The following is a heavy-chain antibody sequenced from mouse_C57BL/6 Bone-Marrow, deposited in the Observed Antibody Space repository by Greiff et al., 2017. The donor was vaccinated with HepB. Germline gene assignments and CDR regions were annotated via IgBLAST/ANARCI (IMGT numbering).Heavy chain of an antibody. CDR3: ARADYYGSSNWYFDV. CDR1: GFSLTSYA. J-gene: IGHJ1*03. Sequence: VKLEESGPGLVAPSQSLSITCTVSGFSLTSYAISWVRQPPGKGLEWLGVIWTGGGTNYNSALKSRLSISKDNSKSQVFLKMNSLQTDDTARYYCARADYYGSSNWYFDVWGTGTTVTVSS. CDR2: IWTGGGT. V-gene: IGHV2-9-1*01. D-gene: IGHD1-1*01.